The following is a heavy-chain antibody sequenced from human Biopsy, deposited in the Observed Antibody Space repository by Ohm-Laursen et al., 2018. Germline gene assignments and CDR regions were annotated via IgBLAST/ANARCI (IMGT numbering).Heavy chain of an antibody. CDR2: IYSSGST. D-gene: IGHD6-13*01. Sequence: TLSLTCTVSGGSISNYYWSWIRQPAGKGLEWIGRIYSSGSTNYNPSLKSRVTMSVDTSTKQFSLLLSSMTAADTAVYYCAREPRIAAGAYFDPWGQGTLVTVSS. CDR1: GGSISNYY. CDR3: AREPRIAAGAYFDP. J-gene: IGHJ5*02. V-gene: IGHV4-4*07.